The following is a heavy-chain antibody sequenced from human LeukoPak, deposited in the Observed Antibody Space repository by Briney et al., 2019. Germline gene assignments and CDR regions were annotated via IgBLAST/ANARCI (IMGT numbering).Heavy chain of an antibody. V-gene: IGHV3-53*01. CDR2: IYSGGST. CDR1: GFTVSSNY. J-gene: IGHJ4*02. Sequence: GRSLRLSCAASGFTVSSNYMSWVRQAPGKGLEWVSVIYSGGSTYYADSVKGQFTISRDNSKNTLSLQMNSLSAEDTAVYYCARPHDYWGQGTLVTVSS. CDR3: ARPHDY.